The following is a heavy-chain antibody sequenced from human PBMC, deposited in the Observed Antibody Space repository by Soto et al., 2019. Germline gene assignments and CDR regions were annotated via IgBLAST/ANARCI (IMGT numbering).Heavy chain of an antibody. J-gene: IGHJ6*02. Sequence: GGSLSLSYAASGFTFNSYGMHWVRQGPGNGLEWVAFISYDSTKTYYADSVKGRFTISRDNSNSALYVQMNSLTGEDTAVYYCARTRSAWSDFHYYSLDVWGQGTTVTVSS. V-gene: IGHV3-30*03. D-gene: IGHD1-26*01. CDR1: GFTFNSYG. CDR2: ISYDSTKT. CDR3: ARTRSAWSDFHYYSLDV.